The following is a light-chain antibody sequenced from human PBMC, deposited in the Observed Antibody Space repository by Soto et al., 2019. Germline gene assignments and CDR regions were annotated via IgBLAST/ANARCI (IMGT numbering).Light chain of an antibody. J-gene: IGKJ1*01. CDR3: QQYNSLWT. CDR2: WAS. V-gene: IGKV4-1*01. CDR1: QCVLYTSNNKNY. Sequence: DSVMTHSPDSLAGSLGKRATLKCKSSQCVLYTSNNKNYLAWYRQKPGQPPKLLIYWASTRESGVPSRFSGSGSGTEFTLSISNLQPDHFATYNSQQYNSLWTFGQGTKVDIK.